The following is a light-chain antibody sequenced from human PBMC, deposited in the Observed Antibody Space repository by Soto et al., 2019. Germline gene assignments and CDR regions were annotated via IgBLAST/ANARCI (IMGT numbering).Light chain of an antibody. Sequence: DTQMTQSPSSLSASVGDRVTITCRASQNVRSYVNWYQQKPGKAPNVLIYETSTLQDGVPSRFSGDGYGTDFTLTISSLQSEDSAVYYCHQYNNWWTFGQGTKVDIK. J-gene: IGKJ1*01. CDR2: ETS. V-gene: IGKV1-39*01. CDR3: HQYNNWWT. CDR1: QNVRSY.